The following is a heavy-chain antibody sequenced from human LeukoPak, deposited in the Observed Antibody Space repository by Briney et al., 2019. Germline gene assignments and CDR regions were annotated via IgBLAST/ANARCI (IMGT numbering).Heavy chain of an antibody. Sequence: SETLSLTCAVSGYSISSGHYWGWIRQPPGKGLEWIGSIYHSGSTYYNPSLKSRVTISVDTSKNQFSLKLSSVTAADTAVYYCARLYCSSTSCYVDYWGQGTLVTVSS. CDR3: ARLYCSSTSCYVDY. J-gene: IGHJ4*02. D-gene: IGHD2-2*01. CDR1: GYSISSGHY. CDR2: IYHSGST. V-gene: IGHV4-38-2*01.